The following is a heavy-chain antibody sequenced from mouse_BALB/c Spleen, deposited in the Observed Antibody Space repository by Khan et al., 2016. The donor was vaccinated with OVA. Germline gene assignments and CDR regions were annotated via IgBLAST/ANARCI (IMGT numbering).Heavy chain of an antibody. V-gene: IGHV3-1*02. CDR2: ISYSVST. J-gene: IGHJ2*01. D-gene: IGHD3-2*02. CDR3: DGKARLKY. Sequence: EVQLVETGPGLVKPSQSLSLTCTVTGYSITSGYGWNWIRQFPGNKLEWMGFISYSVSTNYNPSLKSRISITRDTSRNQCVLQLNSVATEDTATYYCDGKARLKYWGQGTTLTVSS. CDR1: GYSITSGYG.